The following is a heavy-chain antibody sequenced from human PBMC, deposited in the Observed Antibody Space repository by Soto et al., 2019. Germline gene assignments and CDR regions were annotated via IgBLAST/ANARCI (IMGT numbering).Heavy chain of an antibody. J-gene: IGHJ4*02. CDR3: VLRSMAVVPEY. V-gene: IGHV4-59*01. CDR2: LYYGRSA. D-gene: IGHD3-22*01. CDR1: GDSISSYY. Sequence: QVQLQESGPGLVKPSETLSLTSAFSGDSISSYYCMWIRQPPGKGLESIGYLYYGRSANYNPSLQSLVTLSVDSSTNQCSLTLSSMTAADTAVYYFVLRSMAVVPEYWGQGTLVTVSS.